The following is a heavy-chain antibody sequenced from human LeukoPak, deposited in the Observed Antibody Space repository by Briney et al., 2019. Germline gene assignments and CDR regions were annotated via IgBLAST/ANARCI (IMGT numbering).Heavy chain of an antibody. Sequence: GESLKISCKGSGYSFTSNWIGWVRQMPGKGLEWMGIIYPGDSDTRYNPSFQGQVTISADKSISTAYLQWSSLKASDTAMYYCARHPDVGATAYLLDYWGQGTLVTVSS. CDR3: ARHPDVGATAYLLDY. CDR1: GYSFTSNW. CDR2: IYPGDSDT. V-gene: IGHV5-51*01. D-gene: IGHD1-26*01. J-gene: IGHJ4*02.